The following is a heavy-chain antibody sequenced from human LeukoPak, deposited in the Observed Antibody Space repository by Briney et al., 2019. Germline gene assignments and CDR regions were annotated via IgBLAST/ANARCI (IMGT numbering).Heavy chain of an antibody. CDR2: ISYDGSNK. D-gene: IGHD3-10*01. CDR1: GFTFSSYA. V-gene: IGHV3-30-3*01. CDR3: ARAPRVVGELASIDY. Sequence: PGGSLRLSCAASGFTFSSYAMSWVRQAPGKGLEWVAVISYDGSNKYYADSVKGRFTISRDNSKNTLYLQMNSLRAEDTAVYYCARAPRVVGELASIDYWGQGNLVTVSS. J-gene: IGHJ4*02.